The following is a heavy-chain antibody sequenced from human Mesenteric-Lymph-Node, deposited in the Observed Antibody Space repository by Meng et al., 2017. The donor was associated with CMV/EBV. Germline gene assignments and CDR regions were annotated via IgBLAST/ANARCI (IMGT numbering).Heavy chain of an antibody. J-gene: IGHJ6*02. V-gene: IGHV3-7*01. CDR2: IKQDGSEK. D-gene: IGHD2-2*01. Sequence: GGSLRLSCAASGFTLSSYWMSWVRQAPGKGLEWVANIKQDGSEKYYVDSVKGRFTISRDNAKNSLYLQMNSLRAEDTAVYYCAREYCSSTSCYRYHYYYGMDVWGQGTTVTVSS. CDR1: GFTLSSYW. CDR3: AREYCSSTSCYRYHYYYGMDV.